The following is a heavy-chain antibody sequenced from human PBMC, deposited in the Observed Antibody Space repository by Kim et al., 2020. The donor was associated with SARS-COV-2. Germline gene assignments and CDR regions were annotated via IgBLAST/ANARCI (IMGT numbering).Heavy chain of an antibody. Sequence: SVKVSCKASGGTFSSYAISWVRQAPGQGLEWMGGIIPIFGTANYAQKFQGRVMITADESTSTAYMELSSLRSEDTAVYYCARVPSLVRGEGDYYYGMYVWGQGTTVTVSS. J-gene: IGHJ6*02. CDR2: IIPIFGTA. V-gene: IGHV1-69*13. D-gene: IGHD3-10*01. CDR3: ARVPSLVRGEGDYYYGMYV. CDR1: GGTFSSYA.